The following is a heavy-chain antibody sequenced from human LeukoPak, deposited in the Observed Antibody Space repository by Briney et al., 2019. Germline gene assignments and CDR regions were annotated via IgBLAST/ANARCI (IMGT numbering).Heavy chain of an antibody. J-gene: IGHJ4*02. CDR2: IKEDGSTK. CDR1: EFTFSNIW. Sequence: GWSLRLSCAASEFTFSNIWMSWVRLAPGKRLQCLSNIKEDGSTKYYVDSVKGRFTISRDNAKNSLFLQMNSLRAEDTAIYYCASAGIDGSRNYLLYWGQGTLVTVSS. D-gene: IGHD3-10*01. CDR3: ASAGIDGSRNYLLY. V-gene: IGHV3-7*03.